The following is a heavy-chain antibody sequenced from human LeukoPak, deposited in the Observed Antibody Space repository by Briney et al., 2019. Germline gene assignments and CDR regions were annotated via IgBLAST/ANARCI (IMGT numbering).Heavy chain of an antibody. Sequence: SVKVFCKASGGTFSSYAISWVRQAPGQGLEWMGGIIPIFGTANYAQKFQGRVTITADESTSTAYMELSSLRSEDTAVYYCARGDSSGYYGVYWGQGTLVTVSS. CDR1: GGTFSSYA. D-gene: IGHD3-22*01. CDR2: IIPIFGTA. J-gene: IGHJ4*02. V-gene: IGHV1-69*13. CDR3: ARGDSSGYYGVY.